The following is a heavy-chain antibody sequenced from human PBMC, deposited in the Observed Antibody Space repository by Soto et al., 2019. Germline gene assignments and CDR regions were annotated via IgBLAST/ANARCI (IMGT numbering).Heavy chain of an antibody. D-gene: IGHD3-16*01. CDR3: ARHRYYEGSVPGYGMDV. Sequence: SETLSLTCTVSGGSVDRNRYYWDWIRQPPGKGLEWIGSIFYTGSTYYSPSLKGRLIISVDPSKNQFSLKLTSVTAEDTALYYCARHRYYEGSVPGYGMDVWGQGTTVTVSS. V-gene: IGHV4-39*01. CDR1: GGSVDRNRYY. CDR2: IFYTGST. J-gene: IGHJ6*02.